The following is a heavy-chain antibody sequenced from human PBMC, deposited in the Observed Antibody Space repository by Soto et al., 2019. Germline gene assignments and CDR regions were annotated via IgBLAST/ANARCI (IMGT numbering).Heavy chain of an antibody. CDR1: GYTFTSYG. Sequence: ASVKVSCKASGYTFTSYGISWVRQAPGQGLEWMGWISAYNGNTNYAQKLQGRVTMTTDTSTSIAYMELRSLRSDDTAVYYCASYSSGWYYYYYYGMDVWGQGTTVTVSS. D-gene: IGHD6-19*01. CDR3: ASYSSGWYYYYYYGMDV. V-gene: IGHV1-18*01. J-gene: IGHJ6*02. CDR2: ISAYNGNT.